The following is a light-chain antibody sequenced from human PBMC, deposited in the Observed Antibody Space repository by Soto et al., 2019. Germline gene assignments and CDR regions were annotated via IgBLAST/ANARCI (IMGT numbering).Light chain of an antibody. Sequence: EIVMTQPPATLSVSPVERATLSCRASQSVSSNLAWYQQKPGQAPRLLIYGASTRATGIPARFSGSGSGTDFTLTISSLEPEDFAVYYCQQRSNWPITFGQGTRLEI. CDR2: GAS. CDR1: QSVSSN. J-gene: IGKJ5*01. CDR3: QQRSNWPIT. V-gene: IGKV3-15*01.